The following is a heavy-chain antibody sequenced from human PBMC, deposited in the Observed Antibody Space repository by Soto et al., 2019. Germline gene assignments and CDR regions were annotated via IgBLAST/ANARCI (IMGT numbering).Heavy chain of an antibody. J-gene: IGHJ4*02. Sequence: GSLRLSGAASVFTVSSCAMGWVRQAPGKGLEWVSSISVNGVSTYYADSVKGRFTISRDNSKNILYLHMISLRAEDTAVYYCAKERNSWYSSGSDSWGQGTLVTVSS. D-gene: IGHD2-15*01. V-gene: IGHV3-23*01. CDR3: AKERNSWYSSGSDS. CDR1: VFTVSSCA. CDR2: ISVNGVST.